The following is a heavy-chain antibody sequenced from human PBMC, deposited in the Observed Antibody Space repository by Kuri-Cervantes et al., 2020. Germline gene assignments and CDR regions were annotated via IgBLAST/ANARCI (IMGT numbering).Heavy chain of an antibody. V-gene: IGHV4-59*01. J-gene: IGHJ6*03. CDR1: GGSISSYY. Sequence: ESLKISCTVSGGSISSYYWSWIRQPPGKGLEWIGYIYYSGSTNYNPSLKSRVTISVDTSKNQFSLKLSSVTAADTAVYYCARGIAVARHYYYYMDVWGKGTAVTVSS. CDR2: IYYSGST. CDR3: ARGIAVARHYYYYMDV. D-gene: IGHD6-19*01.